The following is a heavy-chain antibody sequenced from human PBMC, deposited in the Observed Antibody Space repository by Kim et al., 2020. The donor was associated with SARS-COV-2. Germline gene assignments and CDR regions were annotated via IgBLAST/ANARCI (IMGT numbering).Heavy chain of an antibody. Sequence: GGSLRLSCSASGFTFSSYAMHWVRQAPGKGLEYVSTISSNGGSAYYADSVKGRFTISRDNSKNTMYLQMSSLRAEDTAVYYCVKGITGTTFKNWFDSWGQGTLVTVSS. CDR1: GFTFSSYA. D-gene: IGHD1-20*01. CDR2: ISSNGGSA. V-gene: IGHV3-64D*09. CDR3: VKGITGTTFKNWFDS. J-gene: IGHJ5*01.